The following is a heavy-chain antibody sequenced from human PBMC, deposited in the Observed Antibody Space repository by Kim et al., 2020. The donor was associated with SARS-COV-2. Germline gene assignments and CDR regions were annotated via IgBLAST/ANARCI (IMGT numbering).Heavy chain of an antibody. D-gene: IGHD2-15*01. CDR3: ARDVVSHNARHFDY. Sequence: EASGKGPFTISRDNAKTSLYLQRNSLRAEDTAVYYCARDVVSHNARHFDYWGQGTLVTVSS. V-gene: IGHV3-11*05. J-gene: IGHJ4*02.